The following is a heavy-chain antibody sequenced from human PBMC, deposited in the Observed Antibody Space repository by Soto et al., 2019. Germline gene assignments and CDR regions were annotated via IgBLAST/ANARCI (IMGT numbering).Heavy chain of an antibody. CDR2: INPSGGST. CDR3: ARHYSSSWANVDAFDI. V-gene: IGHV1-46*01. CDR1: GYTFTSYY. J-gene: IGHJ3*02. Sequence: ASVKVSCKASGYTFTSYYMHWVRQAPGQGLEWMGIINPSGGSTSYAQKFQGRVTMTRDTSTSTVYMELSSLRSEDTAVYYCARHYSSSWANVDAFDIWGQGTMVTVSS. D-gene: IGHD6-13*01.